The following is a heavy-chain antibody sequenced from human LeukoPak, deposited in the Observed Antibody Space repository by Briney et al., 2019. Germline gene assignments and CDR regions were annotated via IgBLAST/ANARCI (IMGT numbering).Heavy chain of an antibody. V-gene: IGHV3-30*18. Sequence: GGSLKLSCAASGFTLSSYAMHWVRQAPGKGLEWVTVISTDGKDKKYADSVKGRFAISRDNSKDTLDLQMNSLRAEDTAVYYCAKDQKWGPADYYFDSWGQGTLVTVSS. CDR1: GFTLSSYA. CDR2: ISTDGKDK. CDR3: AKDQKWGPADYYFDS. J-gene: IGHJ4*02. D-gene: IGHD2-2*01.